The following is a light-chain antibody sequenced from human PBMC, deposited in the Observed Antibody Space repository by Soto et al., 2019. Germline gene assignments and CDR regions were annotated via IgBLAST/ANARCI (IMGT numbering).Light chain of an antibody. J-gene: IGLJ3*02. CDR3: SSYTSDSPWV. V-gene: IGLV2-14*03. Sequence: QSALAQPASVSGSPGQSITISCTGTNRDIGAYDFVSWYQQHPGEVPKLIIYEVRNRPSGVSTRFSGSKSGNTASLTISGLQAEDEADYYCSSYTSDSPWVFGGGTKLTVL. CDR1: NRDIGAYDF. CDR2: EVR.